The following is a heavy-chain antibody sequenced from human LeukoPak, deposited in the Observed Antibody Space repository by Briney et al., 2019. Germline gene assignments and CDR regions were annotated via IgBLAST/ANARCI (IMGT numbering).Heavy chain of an antibody. Sequence: GGSLRLSCAAPGFTFTNHIMHWVRQAPGKGLEWVASIATDGSQTFYRGSVKGRFTISRDNSENKLYLQMNSLRAEDTAVYFCVRVRQDTIVHTGAFDFWGQGTMLSVSS. CDR1: GFTFTNHI. V-gene: IGHV3-30-3*01. CDR3: VRVRQDTIVHTGAFDF. CDR2: IATDGSQT. D-gene: IGHD1-14*01. J-gene: IGHJ3*01.